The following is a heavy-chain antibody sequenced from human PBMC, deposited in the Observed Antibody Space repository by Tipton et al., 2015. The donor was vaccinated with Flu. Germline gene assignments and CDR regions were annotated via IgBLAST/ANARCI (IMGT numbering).Heavy chain of an antibody. CDR3: ARGAGDIWFGEFFWFDP. CDR1: GGSISCSNW. Sequence: TLSLTCAVSGGSISCSNWWSWVRRPPGKGLEWIGEIYHSGSTNYNPSLKSRVTISVDKSKNQFSLKLSSVTAADTAVYYCARGAGDIWFGEFFWFDPWGQGTLVTVSS. CDR2: IYHSGST. V-gene: IGHV4-4*02. J-gene: IGHJ5*02. D-gene: IGHD3-10*01.